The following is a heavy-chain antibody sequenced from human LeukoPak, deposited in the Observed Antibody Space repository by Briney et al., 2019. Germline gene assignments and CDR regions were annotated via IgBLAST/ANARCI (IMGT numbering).Heavy chain of an antibody. J-gene: IGHJ4*02. CDR1: GFTFSDYY. D-gene: IGHD1-7*01. V-gene: IGHV3-11*01. CDR3: ARGRNWNYGFDY. CDR2: ISSSGNTI. Sequence: PGGSLRLSCAASGFTFSDYYMTWVRQAPGRGLEWVSYISSSGNTIYYADSVKGRFTISRDNAKSSLSLQMNSLRAEDTAVYYCARGRNWNYGFDYWGQGTLVTVSS.